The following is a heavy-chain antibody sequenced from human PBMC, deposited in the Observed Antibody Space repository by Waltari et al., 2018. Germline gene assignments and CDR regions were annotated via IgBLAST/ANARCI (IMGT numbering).Heavy chain of an antibody. CDR2: INSDGSST. V-gene: IGHV3-74*01. J-gene: IGHJ1*01. D-gene: IGHD3-16*01. CDR3: ARDVLGGLH. Sequence: EVQLVESGGGLVQPGGSLRLSCAAAAFTFSIYWLRGVRQAPGKGLVWVSRINSDGSSTSYADSVKGRFTISRDNAKNTLYLQMNSLRAEDTAVYYCARDVLGGLHWGQGTLVTVSS. CDR1: AFTFSIYW.